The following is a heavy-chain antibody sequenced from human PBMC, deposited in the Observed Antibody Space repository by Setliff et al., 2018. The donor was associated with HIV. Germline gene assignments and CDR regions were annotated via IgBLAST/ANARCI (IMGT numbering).Heavy chain of an antibody. CDR1: SGSISSGTYY. J-gene: IGHJ4*01. Sequence: SETLSLTCTVSSGSISSGTYYWSWIRQYPGKGLEWIGYIDYSGSAFYNPSLRSRIPISRDTSKNQFSLKMNSVTAADTAVYYCAREGKTALVTKYFDYWGHGKLVTVSS. D-gene: IGHD5-18*01. CDR2: IDYSGSA. CDR3: AREGKTALVTKYFDY. V-gene: IGHV4-31*03.